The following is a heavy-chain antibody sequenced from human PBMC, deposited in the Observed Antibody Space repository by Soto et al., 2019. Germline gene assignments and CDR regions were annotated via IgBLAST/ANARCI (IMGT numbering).Heavy chain of an antibody. D-gene: IGHD7-27*01. CDR2: MNPNSGNT. Sequence: QVQLVQSGAEVKKPGASVKVSCKAAGYTFTSYDINWVRQATGQDFEWMGWMNPNSGNTAYAQKFQGXGTXTXVTCKSTAFMELSSLTSEDTAVYYCARGPRNWGVDYWGQGTLVTVSS. CDR3: ARGPRNWGVDY. V-gene: IGHV1-8*01. CDR1: GYTFTSYD. J-gene: IGHJ4*02.